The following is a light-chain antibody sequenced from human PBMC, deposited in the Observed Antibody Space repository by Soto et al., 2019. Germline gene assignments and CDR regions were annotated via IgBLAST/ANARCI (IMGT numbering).Light chain of an antibody. CDR3: QQYNNWPPLT. CDR1: QSVSSN. V-gene: IGKV3-15*01. J-gene: IGKJ4*01. Sequence: EIVMTQSPATLSVSPGERATLSCRASQSVSSNLAWYQQKPGQAPRLLIYGASTSATGIPARFSGSGSGTAFTLTISSLQSEDFAVYYGQQYNNWPPLTFGGGTKVEIK. CDR2: GAS.